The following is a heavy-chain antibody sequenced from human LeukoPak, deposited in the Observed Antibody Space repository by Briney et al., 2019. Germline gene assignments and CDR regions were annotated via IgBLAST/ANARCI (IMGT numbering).Heavy chain of an antibody. CDR2: INSDGSST. CDR3: XREXXPNPGYXDX. J-gene: IGHJ4*02. D-gene: IGHD5-12*01. CDR1: GFTFSRYW. V-gene: IGHV3-74*01. Sequence: PGGSLRLSCAGSGFTFSRYWMHWVRQAPGKGLVWVSRINSDGSSTTYADSVKGRFTISRDNAKNTLYLQMNSLRVEDTAVYYCXREXXPNPGYXDXGGQGTLXTVSS.